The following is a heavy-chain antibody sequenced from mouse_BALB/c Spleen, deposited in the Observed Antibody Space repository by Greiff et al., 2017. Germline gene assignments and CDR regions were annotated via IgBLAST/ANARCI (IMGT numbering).Heavy chain of an antibody. CDR2: ISNGGGST. CDR1: GFTFSSYT. CDR3: ARHLGVYFGY. V-gene: IGHV5-12-2*01. Sequence: EVKLVESGGCLVQPGGSLKLSCAASGFTFSSYTMSWVRQTPEKRLEWVAYISNGGGSTYYPDTVKGRFTISRDNAKNTLYLQMSSLKSEDTAMYYCARHLGVYFGYWGQGTTLTVSS. J-gene: IGHJ2*01. D-gene: IGHD4-1*01.